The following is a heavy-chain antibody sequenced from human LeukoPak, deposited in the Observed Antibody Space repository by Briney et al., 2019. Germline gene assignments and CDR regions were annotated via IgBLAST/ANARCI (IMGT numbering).Heavy chain of an antibody. J-gene: IGHJ4*02. CDR3: TTYVGATAY. V-gene: IGHV3-15*01. D-gene: IGHD1-26*01. Sequence: GGSLRLSCAASGFTFSNARMNWVRQAPGKGLEWVGRIKTKTDDGATDYSAPVKARFTISRDDSKTTLYLQMNGLKTEDTAIYYCTTYVGATAYWGQGTLVTVSS. CDR2: IKTKTDDGAT. CDR1: GFTFSNAR.